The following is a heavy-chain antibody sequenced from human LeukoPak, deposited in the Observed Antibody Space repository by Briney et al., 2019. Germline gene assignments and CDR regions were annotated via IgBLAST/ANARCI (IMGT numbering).Heavy chain of an antibody. CDR1: GGSISSGGHY. J-gene: IGHJ4*02. CDR3: ASRSPPGKTGYFDY. CDR2: IFYSGST. V-gene: IGHV4-31*03. D-gene: IGHD4-23*01. Sequence: PSQTLSLTCTVSGGSISSGGHYWTWIRQLPGKGLEWIGYIFYSGSTYYNPSLKSRVTISVDTSKNQFSLKLNSVTAADTAVYYCASRSPPGKTGYFDYWGQGTLVTVSS.